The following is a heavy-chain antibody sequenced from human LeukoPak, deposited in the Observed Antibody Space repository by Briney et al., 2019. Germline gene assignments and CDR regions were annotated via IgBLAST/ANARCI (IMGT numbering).Heavy chain of an antibody. V-gene: IGHV3-30-3*01. D-gene: IGHD7-27*01. CDR3: ARELGLYYYGVDV. CDR1: GFTFSSYA. Sequence: GRSLRLSCAASGFTFSSYAMHWVRQAPGKGLEWVAVISYDGSNKYYADSVKGRFTISRDNSKNTLYLQMNSLRAEDTAVYYCARELGLYYYGVDVWGQGTTVTVSS. CDR2: ISYDGSNK. J-gene: IGHJ6*02.